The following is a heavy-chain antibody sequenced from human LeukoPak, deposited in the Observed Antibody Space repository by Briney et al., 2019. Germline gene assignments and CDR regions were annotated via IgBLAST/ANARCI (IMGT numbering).Heavy chain of an antibody. CDR3: AREKNGEGNWFDP. J-gene: IGHJ5*02. V-gene: IGHV4-39*07. CDR1: GGSISSSSYY. CDR2: IYYSGST. Sequence: PSETLSLTCSVSGGSISSSSYYWGWIRQPPGKGLEWIGSIYYSGSTYYNPSLKSRVTISADTSKNQFSLKLSSVTAADTAVYYCAREKNGEGNWFDPWGQGTLVTVSS. D-gene: IGHD4-17*01.